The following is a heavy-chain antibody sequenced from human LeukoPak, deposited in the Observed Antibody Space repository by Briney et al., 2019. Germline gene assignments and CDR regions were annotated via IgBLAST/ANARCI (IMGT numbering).Heavy chain of an antibody. J-gene: IGHJ1*01. CDR3: ARANCSSTSCYSGAEYFQH. CDR1: GSTFTRYY. V-gene: IGHV1-46*01. D-gene: IGHD2-2*01. Sequence: ASVKVSCKASGSTFTRYYIHWVRQAPGQGLDWMGMINPSSGSTRFAQMFQDRVTMTRDTSTSAVYMELSSLTSEDTAMYYCARANCSSTSCYSGAEYFQHWGQGTLVTVSS. CDR2: INPSSGST.